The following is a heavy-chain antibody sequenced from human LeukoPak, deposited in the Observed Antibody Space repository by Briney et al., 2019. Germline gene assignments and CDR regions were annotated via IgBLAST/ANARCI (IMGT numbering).Heavy chain of an antibody. CDR2: ISYDGSNK. D-gene: IGHD6-6*01. Sequence: PGGSLRLSCAAFGFTFSSYAMHWVRQAPGKGLEWVAVISYDGSNKYYADSVKGRFTISRDNSKNTLYLQMNSLRAEDTAVYYCARGKQLVAYWGQGTLVTVSS. CDR1: GFTFSSYA. CDR3: ARGKQLVAY. V-gene: IGHV3-30-3*01. J-gene: IGHJ4*02.